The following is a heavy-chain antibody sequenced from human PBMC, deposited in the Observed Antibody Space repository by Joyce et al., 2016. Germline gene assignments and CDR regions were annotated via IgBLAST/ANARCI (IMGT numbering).Heavy chain of an antibody. J-gene: IGHJ2*01. CDR3: ARDKQFPPAQSRGKWYFDL. D-gene: IGHD4-11*01. V-gene: IGHV1-18*01. CDR1: GYTFTNYG. Sequence: QVQLVQSGAEVKKPGASVKVSCKASGYTFTNYGISWVRQAPGQGLEGMGGISAYNGKTNNAQKCQGRVTMTTDTSTSTAYMELRSLRSDDTAVYYCARDKQFPPAQSRGKWYFDLWGRGTLVTVSS. CDR2: ISAYNGKT.